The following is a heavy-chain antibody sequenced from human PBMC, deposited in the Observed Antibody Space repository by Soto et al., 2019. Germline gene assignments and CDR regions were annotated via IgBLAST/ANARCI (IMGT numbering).Heavy chain of an antibody. CDR2: MNPNSGNT. J-gene: IGHJ2*01. CDR3: ATSPTVTLPNYWYFDL. D-gene: IGHD4-17*01. Sequence: ASVKVSCKASGYTFTSYDINWVRQATGQGLEWMGWMNPNSGNTGYAQKFQGRVTMTRNTPISTAYMELSSLRSEDTAVYYCATSPTVTLPNYWYFDLWGRGTLVTVSS. CDR1: GYTFTSYD. V-gene: IGHV1-8*01.